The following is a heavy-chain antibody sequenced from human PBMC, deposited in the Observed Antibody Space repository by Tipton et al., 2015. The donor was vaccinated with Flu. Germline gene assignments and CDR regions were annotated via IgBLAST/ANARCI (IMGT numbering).Heavy chain of an antibody. CDR3: ASKVANWGVWEPLDY. CDR2: INHSGST. D-gene: IGHD7-27*01. Sequence: TLSLTCAVYGGSFSGYYWSWIRQPPGKGLEWIGEINHSGSTNYNPSLKSRVTISADTSRNQFSLKLSSVTAADTAVYYCASKVANWGVWEPLDYWGQGTLVTVSS. CDR1: GGSFSGYY. J-gene: IGHJ4*02. V-gene: IGHV4-34*01.